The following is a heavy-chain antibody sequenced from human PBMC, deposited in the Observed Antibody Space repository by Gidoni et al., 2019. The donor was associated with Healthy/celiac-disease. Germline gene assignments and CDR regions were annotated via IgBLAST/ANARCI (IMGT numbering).Heavy chain of an antibody. Sequence: QVQLVESGGGVVQPGRSLRLSCAASGFTFSSYGMLWVRQAPDNGLEGGTVISNDGSNKDYADSVKGRFTISRDNSKNTLYLQMNSLRAEDTAVYYCAKARAETRRYCSGGSCYSASDYYYMDVWGKGTTVTVAS. J-gene: IGHJ6*03. D-gene: IGHD2-15*01. CDR1: GFTFSSYG. CDR2: ISNDGSNK. V-gene: IGHV3-30*18. CDR3: AKARAETRRYCSGGSCYSASDYYYMDV.